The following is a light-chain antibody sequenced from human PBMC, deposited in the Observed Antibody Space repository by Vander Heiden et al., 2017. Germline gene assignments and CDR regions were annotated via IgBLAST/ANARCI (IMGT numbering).Light chain of an antibody. CDR1: SSNIGSNT. CDR2: SNN. CDR3: AAWDDSLNGLV. Sequence: QSVLTQPPSASGTPGQRVTISCSGSSSNIGSNTVNWYQQLPGTAHKLLIYSNNQRPSGVPDRFSGSKSGTSASLAISGLQSEDEADYYCAAWDDSLNGLVFGTGTKVTVL. J-gene: IGLJ1*01. V-gene: IGLV1-44*01.